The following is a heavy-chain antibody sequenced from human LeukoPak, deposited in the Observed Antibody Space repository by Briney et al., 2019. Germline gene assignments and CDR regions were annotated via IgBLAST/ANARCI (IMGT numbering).Heavy chain of an antibody. V-gene: IGHV3-7*04. D-gene: IGHD3-16*01. Sequence: GGSLRLSCAASGFTFSSYWMSWVRQAPGKGVEWVANIKQGGSEKYYADSVKGRFTIPRDNAKNSLFLQMNSLTAEDTAVYYCARAGSLGYGMDVWGQGTTVTVSS. J-gene: IGHJ6*02. CDR3: ARAGSLGYGMDV. CDR1: GFTFSSYW. CDR2: IKQGGSEK.